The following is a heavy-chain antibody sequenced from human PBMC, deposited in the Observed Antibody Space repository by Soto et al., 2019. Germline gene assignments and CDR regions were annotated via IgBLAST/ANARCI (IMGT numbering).Heavy chain of an antibody. CDR3: AKGRAITVFGVITPFDS. J-gene: IGHJ4*02. CDR2: ISGNSGTT. V-gene: IGHV3-23*01. D-gene: IGHD3-3*01. Sequence: EVQLLESGGDFKQPGGSLRLSCEGSGFNFSNYALNWVRQAPGKRLEWVSVISGNSGTTYYAASVKGRFTISRANSTKTLYLQMNSLRADDTAVYYCAKGRAITVFGVITPFDSCGQGTLVTVSS. CDR1: GFNFSNYA.